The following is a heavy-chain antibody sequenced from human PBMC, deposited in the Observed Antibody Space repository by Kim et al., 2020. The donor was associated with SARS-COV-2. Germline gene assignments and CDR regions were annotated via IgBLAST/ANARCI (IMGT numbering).Heavy chain of an antibody. Sequence: GGSLRLSCAASGFTFSSYAMHWVRQAPGKGLEWVAVISYDGSNKYYVDSVKGRFTISRDNSKNTLYLQMNSLRAEDTAVYYCARDYSRDTYYDFWSGYPLDYWGQGTLVTVSS. V-gene: IGHV3-30*04. D-gene: IGHD3-3*01. CDR2: ISYDGSNK. CDR1: GFTFSSYA. J-gene: IGHJ4*02. CDR3: ARDYSRDTYYDFWSGYPLDY.